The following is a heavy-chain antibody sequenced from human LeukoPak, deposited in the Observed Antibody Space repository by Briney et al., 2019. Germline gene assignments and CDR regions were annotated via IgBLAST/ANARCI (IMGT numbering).Heavy chain of an antibody. CDR2: ISGSGGST. V-gene: IGHV3-23*01. CDR1: GFTFSSYA. Sequence: PGGSLRLSCAASGFTFSSYAMSWVRQAPGKGLEWVSAISGSGGSTYYADSVKGRFTISRDNSKNTLYLQMNSLRAEDTAVYYCAKGQFNYYDSSGYYLPNYYFDYWGQGTLVTVFS. D-gene: IGHD3-22*01. J-gene: IGHJ4*02. CDR3: AKGQFNYYDSSGYYLPNYYFDY.